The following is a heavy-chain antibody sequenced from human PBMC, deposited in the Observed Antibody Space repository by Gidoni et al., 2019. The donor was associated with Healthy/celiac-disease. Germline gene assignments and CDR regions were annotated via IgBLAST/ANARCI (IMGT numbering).Heavy chain of an antibody. CDR1: GGTFSSYA. Sequence: QVQLVQSGAEVKKPGSSVKVSCKASGGTFSSYAISWVRQAPGQGLEWMGGIIPIFGTANYAQKFQGRVTITADESTSTAYMELSSLRSEDTAVYYCARGPLGYCSGGSCSQDYYYYGMDVWGQGTTVTVSS. CDR2: IIPIFGTA. D-gene: IGHD2-15*01. V-gene: IGHV1-69*01. J-gene: IGHJ6*02. CDR3: ARGPLGYCSGGSCSQDYYYYGMDV.